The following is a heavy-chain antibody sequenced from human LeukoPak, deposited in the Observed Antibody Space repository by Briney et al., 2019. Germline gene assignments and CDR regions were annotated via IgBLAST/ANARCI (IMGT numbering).Heavy chain of an antibody. V-gene: IGHV3-30*18. D-gene: IGHD3-10*01. Sequence: GRSLRLSCAASGFTFSSYGMHWVRQAPGKGLEWVAVISYDGSNKYYADSVKGRFTISRDNSKNTLYLQMNSLRAEDTAVYYCGKGGWFGELFFAFDIWGQGTMVTVSS. CDR1: GFTFSSYG. J-gene: IGHJ3*02. CDR2: ISYDGSNK. CDR3: GKGGWFGELFFAFDI.